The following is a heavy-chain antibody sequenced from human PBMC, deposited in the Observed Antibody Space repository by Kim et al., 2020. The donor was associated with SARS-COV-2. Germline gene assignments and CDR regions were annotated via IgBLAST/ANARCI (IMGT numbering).Heavy chain of an antibody. CDR1: GGSISSGSYY. J-gene: IGHJ4*02. CDR2: IYTSGST. Sequence: SETLSLTCTVSGGSISSGSYYWSWIRQPAGKGLEWIGRIYTSGSTNYNPSLKSRVTISVDTSKNQFSLKLSSVTAADTAVYYCARDRGSSGYYFFDYWGQGTLVTVSS. CDR3: ARDRGSSGYYFFDY. D-gene: IGHD3-22*01. V-gene: IGHV4-61*02.